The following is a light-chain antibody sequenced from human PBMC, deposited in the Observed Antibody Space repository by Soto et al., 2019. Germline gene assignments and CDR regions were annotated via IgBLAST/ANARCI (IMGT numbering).Light chain of an antibody. Sequence: DFQMTQSPSSLSASVGDRVTITCRATQSISRSLNWYQQKPGKAPELLIYAASSLQSGVPSRFSGSGSGTDFTLTISSLQPEDSATYYCQQSYSAPVAFGQRTKVDIK. J-gene: IGKJ1*01. CDR1: QSISRS. V-gene: IGKV1-39*01. CDR2: AAS. CDR3: QQSYSAPVA.